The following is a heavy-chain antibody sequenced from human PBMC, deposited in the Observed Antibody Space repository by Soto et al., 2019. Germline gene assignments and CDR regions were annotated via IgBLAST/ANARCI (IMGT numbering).Heavy chain of an antibody. Sequence: QVQLVQSGTEVKKPGASVKVSCKTSHYTFIDYGINWVRQAPGQGLEWMGWISGYNGKTNYAQNGPGRVNITTGTVNSTAFIGLRDLGSCRQAFYYCSGGPPFYFGNCCFPVQILFDHLGQGTLVTVSS. CDR1: HYTFIDYG. CDR3: SGGPPFYFGNCCFPVQILFDH. CDR2: ISGYNGKT. J-gene: IGHJ4*02. V-gene: IGHV1-18*01. D-gene: IGHD2-2*03.